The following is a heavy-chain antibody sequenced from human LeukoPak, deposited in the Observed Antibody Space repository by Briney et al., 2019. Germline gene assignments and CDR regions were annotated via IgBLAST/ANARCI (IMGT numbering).Heavy chain of an antibody. V-gene: IGHV3-53*01. CDR1: GFTVSSNY. CDR3: ARGWDSSSWSFDY. CDR2: VYSGGST. J-gene: IGHJ4*02. Sequence: GGSLRLSCAASGFTVSSNYMSWVRQAPGKGLEWVSVVYSGGSTYYADSVKGRFTISRDNSKNTLYLQMNSLRAEDTAVYYCARGWDSSSWSFDYWGQGTLVTVSS. D-gene: IGHD6-13*01.